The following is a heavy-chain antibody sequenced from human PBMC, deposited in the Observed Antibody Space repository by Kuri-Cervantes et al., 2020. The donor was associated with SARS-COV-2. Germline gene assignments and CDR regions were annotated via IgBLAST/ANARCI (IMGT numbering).Heavy chain of an antibody. CDR1: GFTFSSYW. V-gene: IGHV3-7*01. CDR2: IKQDGSEK. J-gene: IGHJ4*02. CDR3: ARDLSTVLGEDYFDY. Sequence: TLSLTCAASGFTFSSYWMSWVRQAPGKGLEWVANIKQDGSEKYYVDSVKGRFTISRDNSKNTLYLQMNSLRAEDTAVYYCARDLSTVLGEDYFDYWGQGTLVTVSS. D-gene: IGHD2-8*01.